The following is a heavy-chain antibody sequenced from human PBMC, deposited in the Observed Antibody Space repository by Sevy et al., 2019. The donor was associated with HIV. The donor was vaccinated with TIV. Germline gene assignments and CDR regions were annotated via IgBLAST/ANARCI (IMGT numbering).Heavy chain of an antibody. CDR1: GYTFTDNY. V-gene: IGHV1-2*06. J-gene: IGHJ4*02. D-gene: IGHD1-26*01. Sequence: ASVKVSCKTFGYTFTDNYIHWVRQAPGQGLEWMGRFNPLSGGTKSAQQFQGRVTMTRDTSISTAYMEVSRLTLDDTAVYYCAREAGSTYYGLLDYWGQGSLVTVSS. CDR2: FNPLSGGT. CDR3: AREAGSTYYGLLDY.